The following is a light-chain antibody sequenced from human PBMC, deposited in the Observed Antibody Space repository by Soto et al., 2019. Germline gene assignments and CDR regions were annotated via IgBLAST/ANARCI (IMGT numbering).Light chain of an antibody. V-gene: IGLV2-14*03. CDR3: ISYKISSTWV. CDR2: DVT. J-gene: IGLJ3*02. CDR1: SSDIGGYNY. Sequence: QSALTQPASVSGSPGQSITISCTGTSSDIGGYNYVSWYQQHPGKVPKLIIFDVTKRPSGVSDRFSGSKSGNTASLTISGLQAGDEAVYHCISYKISSTWVIGRGPKLTVL.